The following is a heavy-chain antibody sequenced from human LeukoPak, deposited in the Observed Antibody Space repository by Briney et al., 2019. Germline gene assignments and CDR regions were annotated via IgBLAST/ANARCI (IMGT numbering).Heavy chain of an antibody. CDR2: INPNSGGT. V-gene: IGHV1-2*02. Sequence: GAPVKVSCKASGYTFTSYGISWVRQAPGQGLEWMGWINPNSGGTNYAQKFQGRVTMTRDTSISTAYMELSRLRSDDTAVYYCARVRRLSGSWQRGPVDYWGQGTLVTVSS. J-gene: IGHJ4*02. D-gene: IGHD6-13*01. CDR1: GYTFTSYG. CDR3: ARVRRLSGSWQRGPVDY.